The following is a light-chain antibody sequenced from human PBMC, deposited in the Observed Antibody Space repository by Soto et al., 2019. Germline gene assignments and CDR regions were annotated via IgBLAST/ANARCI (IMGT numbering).Light chain of an antibody. CDR1: TSNIGSNY. J-gene: IGLJ2*01. CDR3: ATWDDSLSGVV. Sequence: QSVLTQPPSASGTPGQRVTISCSGSTSNIGSNYVFWYRHLPGTAPQLLIYGNYQQPSGVPDRFSGSKSGTSASLAISGLRSEDEADYYCATWDDSLSGVVFGGGTKVTVL. CDR2: GNY. V-gene: IGLV1-47*02.